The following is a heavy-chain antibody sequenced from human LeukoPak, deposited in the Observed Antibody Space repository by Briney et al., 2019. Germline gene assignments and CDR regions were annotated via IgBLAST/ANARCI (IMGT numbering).Heavy chain of an antibody. J-gene: IGHJ4*02. CDR1: GFTFSSYW. Sequence: GGSLRLSCAASGFTFSSYWMHWVRQAPGKGLVWVSRINNDESHTTYADSVKGRFTISRDNAKNSLYLQMNSLRAEDTAVYYCARDPDPPLYYFDYWGQGTLVTVSS. CDR2: INNDESHT. D-gene: IGHD1-14*01. V-gene: IGHV3-74*01. CDR3: ARDPDPPLYYFDY.